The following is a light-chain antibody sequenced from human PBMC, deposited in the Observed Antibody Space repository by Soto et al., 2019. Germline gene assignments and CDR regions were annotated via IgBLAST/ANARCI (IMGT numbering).Light chain of an antibody. CDR1: QRVLYSSNNKNY. V-gene: IGKV4-1*01. CDR2: WAS. Sequence: DIVMTQSPDSLAVSLGERATINCKSSQRVLYSSNNKNYLAWYQQRPGQPPKLLIYWASTRASGVPDRFSGSGSGTDFTLTITSLQAEDVAVYYCQQYESTPPTCGQGTKLEIK. CDR3: QQYESTPPT. J-gene: IGKJ2*01.